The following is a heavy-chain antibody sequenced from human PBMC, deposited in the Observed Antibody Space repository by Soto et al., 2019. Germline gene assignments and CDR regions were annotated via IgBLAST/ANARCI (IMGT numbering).Heavy chain of an antibody. J-gene: IGHJ6*02. CDR1: GFTFGGYW. V-gene: IGHV3-7*01. D-gene: IGHD3-10*02. Sequence: DVQLVESGGGLVQPGGSPRLSCAASGFTFGGYWMSWVRQAPGKGLEWVANIHQEGTEKYYVDSVKGRFTISRDNAKDSLYLQMNRLRADDTAVYYCALIAVRTLYNGLDVWGQGTTVTVFS. CDR3: ALIAVRTLYNGLDV. CDR2: IHQEGTEK.